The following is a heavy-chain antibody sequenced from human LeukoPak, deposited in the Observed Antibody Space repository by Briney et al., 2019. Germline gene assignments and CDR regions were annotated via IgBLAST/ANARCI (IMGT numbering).Heavy chain of an antibody. CDR3: ANLNDYGDYGFDY. J-gene: IGHJ4*02. Sequence: SVKVSCKASGGTFSSYAICWVRQAPGQGLEWMGRIIPIFGTANYAQKFQGRVTITADKSTSTAYMELSSLRSEDTAVYYCANLNDYGDYGFDYWGQGTLVTVSS. CDR2: IIPIFGTA. CDR1: GGTFSSYA. V-gene: IGHV1-69*06. D-gene: IGHD4-17*01.